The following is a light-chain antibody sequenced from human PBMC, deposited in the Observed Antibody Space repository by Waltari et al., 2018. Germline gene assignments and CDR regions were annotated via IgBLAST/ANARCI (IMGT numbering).Light chain of an antibody. Sequence: DIVMTQSPLSLPVTPGEPASLPCRSSQSLLHSNGYNYLEWYLQKPGQSPQLLIYLGSNRASGVPERFSGSVSGTDFTLKISRVEAEDVGAYYCMQALQNPYTFGQGTKLEIK. CDR1: QSLLHSNGYNY. J-gene: IGKJ2*01. CDR2: LGS. V-gene: IGKV2-28*01. CDR3: MQALQNPYT.